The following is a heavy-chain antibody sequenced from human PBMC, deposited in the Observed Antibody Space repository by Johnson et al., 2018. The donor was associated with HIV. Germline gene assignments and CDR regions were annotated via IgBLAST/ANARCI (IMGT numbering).Heavy chain of an antibody. CDR2: ISYDGSNQ. CDR3: ARATDQRLDAFDI. J-gene: IGHJ3*02. CDR1: GFTFNSYA. V-gene: IGHV3-30-3*01. Sequence: QVLLVESGGGVDQPGRSLRLSCAASGFTFNSYAMHWVCQDPGKGLEWVAVISYDGSNQYYADSVKGRFTISRDNSKNTLYLQMNSMRAEDTAVYYCARATDQRLDAFDIWGQGTMVIVSS. D-gene: IGHD6-25*01.